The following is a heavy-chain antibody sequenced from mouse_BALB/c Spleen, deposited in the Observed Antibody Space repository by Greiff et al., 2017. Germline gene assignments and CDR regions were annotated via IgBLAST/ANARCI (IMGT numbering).Heavy chain of an antibody. J-gene: IGHJ2*01. D-gene: IGHD2-4*01. V-gene: IGHV3-2*02. Sequence: VQLQQSGPGLVKPSQSLSLTCTVTGYSITSDYAWNWIRQFPGNKLEWMGYISYSGSTSYNPSLKSRISITRDTSKNQFFLQLNSVTTEDTATYYCARSYDYYFDYWGQGTTLTVSS. CDR3: ARSYDYYFDY. CDR1: GYSITSDYA. CDR2: ISYSGST.